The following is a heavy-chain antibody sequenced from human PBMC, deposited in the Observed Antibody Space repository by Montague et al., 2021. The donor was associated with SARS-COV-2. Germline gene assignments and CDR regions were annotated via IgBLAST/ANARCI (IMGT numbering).Heavy chain of an antibody. CDR2: INHRGST. Sequence: SETLSLTSAVYDGSFSDYSWTWIRQPPGKGLEWIGEINHRGSTNYNPSLKSRVTISVDTSKNQFSLKMTSVTAADTAVYYCARGRQHINMVVVVVTGGEYYLDFWGQGTLVAVSS. V-gene: IGHV4-34*01. J-gene: IGHJ4*02. CDR3: ARGRQHINMVVVVVTGGEYYLDF. D-gene: IGHD3-22*01. CDR1: DGSFSDYS.